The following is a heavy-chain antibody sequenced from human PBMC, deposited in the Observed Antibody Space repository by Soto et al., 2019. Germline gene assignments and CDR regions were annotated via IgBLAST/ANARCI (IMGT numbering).Heavy chain of an antibody. Sequence: QVQLVQSGAEVKKPGSSVKVSCKASGGTFSSYAISSVRQAPGQGLEWMGGIIPIFGTANYAQKFQGRVTITADESTRTAYMELSSLRSEDTAVYYCARDQASIMTETYGMDVWGQGTTVTVSS. D-gene: IGHD3-16*01. J-gene: IGHJ6*02. V-gene: IGHV1-69*01. CDR1: GGTFSSYA. CDR2: IIPIFGTA. CDR3: ARDQASIMTETYGMDV.